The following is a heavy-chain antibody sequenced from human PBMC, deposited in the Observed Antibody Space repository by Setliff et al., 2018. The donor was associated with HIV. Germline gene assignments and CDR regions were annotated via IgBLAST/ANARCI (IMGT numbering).Heavy chain of an antibody. CDR3: AKDARWNYVGFDY. J-gene: IGHJ4*02. CDR1: GFTFSNFA. Sequence: GSLRLSCAASGFTFSNFATSWVRLTPGKGLEWVSGITDSGSTTYYDDSVKGRFTISRDNSKNTLYLQINSLRAEDTAVYYCAKDARWNYVGFDYWGQGTLVTVSS. D-gene: IGHD1-7*01. V-gene: IGHV3-23*01. CDR2: ITDSGSTT.